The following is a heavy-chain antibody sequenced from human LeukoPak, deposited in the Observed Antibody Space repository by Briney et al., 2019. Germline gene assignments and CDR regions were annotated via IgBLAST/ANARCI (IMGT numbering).Heavy chain of an antibody. D-gene: IGHD3-22*01. Sequence: SVKVSCKASGGTFSSYAISWVRQAPGQGLEWMGRIIPIFGTANYAQKFQGRVTITTDESTSTAYMELSSLRSEDTAVYYCARVEYYYDSSGYPDIWGQGTMVTVS. CDR1: GGTFSSYA. V-gene: IGHV1-69*05. CDR3: ARVEYYYDSSGYPDI. J-gene: IGHJ3*02. CDR2: IIPIFGTA.